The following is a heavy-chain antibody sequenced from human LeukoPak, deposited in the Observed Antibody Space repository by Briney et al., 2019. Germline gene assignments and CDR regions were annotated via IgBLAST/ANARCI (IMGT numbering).Heavy chain of an antibody. Sequence: GGSLRLSCAAFGFTFSSYGMHWVRQTPGKGLEWVAFIRHDGSYQQYADSVKGRFTVSRDNSKDMVYLQMNSLRTEDTAVYYCAKNRDSSDYPRDSDFWGQGTLVTVSS. CDR3: AKNRDSSDYPRDSDF. V-gene: IGHV3-30*02. CDR2: IRHDGSYQ. J-gene: IGHJ4*02. CDR1: GFTFSSYG. D-gene: IGHD3-22*01.